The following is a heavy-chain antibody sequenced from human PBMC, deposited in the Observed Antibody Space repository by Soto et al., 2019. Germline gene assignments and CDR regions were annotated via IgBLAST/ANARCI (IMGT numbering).Heavy chain of an antibody. Sequence: GSLRLSCTASGFTLGDYDMTWVRQAPGKGLEWVGFIRNKAYGDRRDYAASVKGRFTISRDDSKTIAYLQMNSLKTEDTAVYYCTRALDYGLIDYWGQGTLVTVSS. V-gene: IGHV3-49*04. D-gene: IGHD4-17*01. J-gene: IGHJ4*02. CDR2: IRNKAYGDRR. CDR3: TRALDYGLIDY. CDR1: GFTLGDYD.